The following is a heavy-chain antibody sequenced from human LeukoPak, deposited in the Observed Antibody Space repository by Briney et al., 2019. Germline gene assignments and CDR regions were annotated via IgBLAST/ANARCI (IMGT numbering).Heavy chain of an antibody. J-gene: IGHJ4*02. CDR3: AKSRARREGSSGSSDY. CDR2: ISGSGGST. Sequence: GGSLRLSCAASGFTFSDYYMSWIRQAPGKGLERVSAISGSGGSTFYADSVKGRFTISRDNSKNTLYLQMNSLRVEDTAVYYCAKSRARREGSSGSSDYWGQGTLVTVSS. CDR1: GFTFSDYY. D-gene: IGHD3-22*01. V-gene: IGHV3-23*01.